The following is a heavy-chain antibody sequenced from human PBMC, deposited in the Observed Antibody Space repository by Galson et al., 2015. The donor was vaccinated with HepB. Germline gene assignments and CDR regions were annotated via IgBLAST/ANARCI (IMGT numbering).Heavy chain of an antibody. CDR1: GFTFSSYS. CDR2: IKSKTDGGTT. J-gene: IGHJ4*02. V-gene: IGHV3-15*07. CDR3: TTRMGGVTMVRGGRDY. Sequence: SLRLSCAASGFTFSSYSMNWVRQAPGKGLEWVGRIKSKTDGGTTDYAAPVKGRFTISRDDSKNTLYLQMNSLKTEDTAVYYCTTRMGGVTMVRGGRDYWGQGTLVTVSS. D-gene: IGHD3-10*01.